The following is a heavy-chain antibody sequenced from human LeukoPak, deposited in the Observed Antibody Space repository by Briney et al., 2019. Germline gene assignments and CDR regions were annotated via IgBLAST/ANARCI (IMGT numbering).Heavy chain of an antibody. D-gene: IGHD3-10*01. CDR2: IHNSGTT. Sequence: SETLSLTCAVSGGPFSGYFWGWIRQPPGKGLEWIGEIHNSGTTNYNPSLNSRVTISEDTSKNQFHLNLSSVTAADTAVYYCARRHYYNLGSFPFDFWGQGTLVTVSS. J-gene: IGHJ4*02. CDR3: ARRHYYNLGSFPFDF. CDR1: GGPFSGYF. V-gene: IGHV4-34*01.